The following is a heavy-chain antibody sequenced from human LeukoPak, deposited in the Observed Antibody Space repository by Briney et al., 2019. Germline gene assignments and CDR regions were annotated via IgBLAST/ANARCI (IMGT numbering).Heavy chain of an antibody. CDR2: ISAYNGNT. J-gene: IGHJ5*02. V-gene: IGHV1-18*01. Sequence: GASVKVSCKASGYTFTSYGISWVRQATGQGLEWMGWISAYNGNTNYAQKLQGRVTMTTDTSTSTAYMELRSLRSDDTAVYYCARVDIYYDSSGYYSSWFDPWGQGTLVTVPS. CDR3: ARVDIYYDSSGYYSSWFDP. CDR1: GYTFTSYG. D-gene: IGHD3-22*01.